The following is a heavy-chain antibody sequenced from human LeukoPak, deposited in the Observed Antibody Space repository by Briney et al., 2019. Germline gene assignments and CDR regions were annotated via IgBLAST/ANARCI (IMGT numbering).Heavy chain of an antibody. D-gene: IGHD1-26*01. Sequence: SETLSLTCAVYGGSFSGYYWSWIRQPPGKGLEWIGEINHSGSTNYNPSLKSRVTISVDTSKNQFSLKLSSVTAADTAVYYCARGPALYSGSYFPFGYWGQGTLVTVSS. V-gene: IGHV4-34*01. CDR1: GGSFSGYY. CDR3: ARGPALYSGSYFPFGY. CDR2: INHSGST. J-gene: IGHJ4*02.